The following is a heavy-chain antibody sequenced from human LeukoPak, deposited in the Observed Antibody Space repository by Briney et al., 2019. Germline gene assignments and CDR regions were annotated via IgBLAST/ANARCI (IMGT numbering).Heavy chain of an antibody. D-gene: IGHD2-2*01. J-gene: IGHJ4*02. CDR2: IYTSGST. Sequence: SETLSLTCTVSGGSISSGSYYWSWIRQPAGKGLEWIGRIYTSGSTNYNPSLKSRVTISVDTSKNQFSLKLSSVTAADTAVYYCVRGVVVPAAHFDYWGQGTLVTVSS. CDR3: VRGVVVPAAHFDY. V-gene: IGHV4-61*02. CDR1: GGSISSGSYY.